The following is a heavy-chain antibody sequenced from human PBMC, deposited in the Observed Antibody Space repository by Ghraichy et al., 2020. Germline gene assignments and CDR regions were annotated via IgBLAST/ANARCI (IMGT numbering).Heavy chain of an antibody. D-gene: IGHD4/OR15-4a*01. CDR3: AKVALTTYQGGYFDY. V-gene: IGHV3-23*01. CDR2: ISGSGGTT. Sequence: GGSLRLTCAASGFTFSSSAMSWVRQAPGKGLEWVSAISGSGGTTHYADSVKGRFTISRDNSKNTLYLQMNSLRAEDTAVYYCAKVALTTYQGGYFDYWGQGTLVTVSS. CDR1: GFTFSSSA. J-gene: IGHJ4*02.